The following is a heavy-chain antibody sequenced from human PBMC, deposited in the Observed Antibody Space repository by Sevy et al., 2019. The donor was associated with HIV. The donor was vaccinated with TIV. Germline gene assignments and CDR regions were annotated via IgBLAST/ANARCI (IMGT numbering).Heavy chain of an antibody. V-gene: IGHV4-34*01. D-gene: IGHD2-21*02. CDR3: ASRRLPQYYFDY. CDR2: INHSGST. Sequence: SETLSLTCAVYGGSFSGYYWSWIRQPPGKGLEWIGEINHSGSTNYNPSLKSRVTISVDTSKNQFSLKLSSVAAADTAVYYCASRRLPQYYFDYWGQGTLVTVSS. J-gene: IGHJ4*02. CDR1: GGSFSGYY.